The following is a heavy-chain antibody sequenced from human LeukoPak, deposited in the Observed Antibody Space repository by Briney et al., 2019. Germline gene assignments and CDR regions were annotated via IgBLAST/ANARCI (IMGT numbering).Heavy chain of an antibody. J-gene: IGHJ4*02. Sequence: GGSLRLSCAASGFTVSSNYMSWVRQAPGKGLEWVSVIYSGGSTYYADSVKGRFTISRDNSKNTLYLQMNSLRAEDTAVYYCARYGSTWDLDYWGQGTLVTASS. V-gene: IGHV3-53*01. D-gene: IGHD6-13*01. CDR3: ARYGSTWDLDY. CDR1: GFTVSSNY. CDR2: IYSGGST.